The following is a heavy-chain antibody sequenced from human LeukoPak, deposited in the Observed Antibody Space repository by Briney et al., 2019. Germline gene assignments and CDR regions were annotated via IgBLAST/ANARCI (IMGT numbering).Heavy chain of an antibody. D-gene: IGHD3-16*01. CDR2: IYYSGST. CDR1: GGSISSYY. V-gene: IGHV4-39*07. J-gene: IGHJ4*02. CDR3: AILTITFGGTFDY. Sequence: PSETLSLTCTVSGGSISSYYWSWIRQPPGKGLEWIGSIYYSGSTYYNPSLKSRVTISVDTSKNQFSLKLSSVTAADTAVYYCAILTITFGGTFDYRGQGTLVTVSS.